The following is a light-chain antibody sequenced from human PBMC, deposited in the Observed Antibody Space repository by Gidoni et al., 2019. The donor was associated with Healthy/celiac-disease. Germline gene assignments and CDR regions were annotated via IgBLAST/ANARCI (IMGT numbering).Light chain of an antibody. J-gene: IGKJ1*01. CDR3: QQYYSYPWT. CDR1: QGTSSY. V-gene: IGKV1-8*01. CDR2: AAS. Sequence: IRMTQSPSSFSASTGDRVTITRRASQGTSSYLAWYQQKPGKAPKLLIYAASTLQSGVQSRFSGSGSGTDFTLTISCLQSEDFATYYCQQYYSYPWTFGQGTKVEIK.